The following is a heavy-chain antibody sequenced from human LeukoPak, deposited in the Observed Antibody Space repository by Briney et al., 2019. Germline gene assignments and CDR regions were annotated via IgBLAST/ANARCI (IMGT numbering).Heavy chain of an antibody. CDR1: GYTFTNYG. CDR2: ISTNSDIR. V-gene: IGHV1-18*01. CDR3: ARDWGAMNNCFDP. D-gene: IGHD3-16*01. Sequence: PLASVKVSCKASGYTFTNYGISWVRQAPGQGLEWMGWISTNSDIRTYAQTLQGRLTMTTDTATTTAYMELNNLTFDDTAVYYCARDWGAMNNCFDPWGQGTPVTVSS. J-gene: IGHJ5*02.